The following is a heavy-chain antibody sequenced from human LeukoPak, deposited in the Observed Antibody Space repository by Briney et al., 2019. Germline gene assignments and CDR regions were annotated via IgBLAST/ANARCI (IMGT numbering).Heavy chain of an antibody. D-gene: IGHD4-17*01. J-gene: IGHJ4*02. CDR1: GGSISSSNW. CDR3: ATLAQYGDYKYYFDY. Sequence: PSGTLSLTCAVSGGSISSSNWWSWVRQPPGKGLEWIGEIYHSGSTNYNPSLKSRVTISVDKSKNQFSLKLSSVTAADTAVYYCATLAQYGDYKYYFDYWGQGTLVTVSS. CDR2: IYHSGST. V-gene: IGHV4-4*02.